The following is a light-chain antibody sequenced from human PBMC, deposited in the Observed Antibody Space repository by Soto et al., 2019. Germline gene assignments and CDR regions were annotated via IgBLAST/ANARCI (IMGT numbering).Light chain of an antibody. J-gene: IGKJ4*01. V-gene: IGKV1-39*01. CDR1: QSISSY. Sequence: DMRMTQGPSSLSESLRDSDIITCRASQSISSYLNWYQQKPGKAPKLLIYAASSLQSGVPSRFSGSGSGTDFSLTISSLQPEDLATYYCKQSKSCPLTFGGGTKVDIK. CDR3: KQSKSCPLT. CDR2: AAS.